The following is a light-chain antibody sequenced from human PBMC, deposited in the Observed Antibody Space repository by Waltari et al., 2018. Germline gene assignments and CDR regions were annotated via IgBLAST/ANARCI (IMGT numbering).Light chain of an antibody. Sequence: SNELTQPPSVSESPGQTASRTDSGDALPTKYALWYQQKSGQAPVLVIYEDITRPSATPEIFSRSISGTVATLTISGAQGEEVADYYCHSLNGVGKGYVFGTGTMFTVL. J-gene: IGLJ1*01. CDR3: HSLNGVGKGYV. CDR1: ALPTKY. CDR2: EDI. V-gene: IGLV3-10*01.